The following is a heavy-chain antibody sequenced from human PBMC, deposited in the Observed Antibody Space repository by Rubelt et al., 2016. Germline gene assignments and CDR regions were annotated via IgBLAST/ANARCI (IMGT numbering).Heavy chain of an antibody. CDR3: ARDLSARMAANDAFDI. V-gene: IGHV3-30*07. D-gene: IGHD5-24*01. Sequence: YADSVKGRFTISRDNFKNTLYLQMNSLRAEDTAVYYCARDLSARMAANDAFDIWGQGTMVTVSS. J-gene: IGHJ3*02.